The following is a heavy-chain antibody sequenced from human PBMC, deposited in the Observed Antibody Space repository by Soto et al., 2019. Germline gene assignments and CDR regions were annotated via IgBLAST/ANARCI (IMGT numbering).Heavy chain of an antibody. CDR1: GLTFSSYW. D-gene: IGHD6-13*01. Sequence: GGSLRLSCAASGLTFSSYWMHWVRQAPGKGLVWVSRINSDGSSTSYADSVKGRFTISRDNAKNTLYLQMNSLRAEDTAVYYCARARIAAAGNYYYYYMDVWGKGTTVTVSS. V-gene: IGHV3-74*01. J-gene: IGHJ6*03. CDR3: ARARIAAAGNYYYYYMDV. CDR2: INSDGSST.